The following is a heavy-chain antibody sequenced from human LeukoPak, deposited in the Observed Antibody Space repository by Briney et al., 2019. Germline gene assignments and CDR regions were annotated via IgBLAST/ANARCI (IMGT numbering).Heavy chain of an antibody. V-gene: IGHV3-9*03. Sequence: PGGSLRLSCTASGFTFDDYAMHWVRQAPGKGLEWVSGISWNSGSIGYADSVKGRFTISRDNAKNSLYLQMNSLRAEDMALYYCAKAHSSSWYGYFQHWGQGTLVTVSS. D-gene: IGHD6-13*01. CDR2: ISWNSGSI. CDR1: GFTFDDYA. CDR3: AKAHSSSWYGYFQH. J-gene: IGHJ1*01.